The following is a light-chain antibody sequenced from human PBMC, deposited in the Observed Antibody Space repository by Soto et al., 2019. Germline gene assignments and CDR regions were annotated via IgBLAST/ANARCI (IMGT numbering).Light chain of an antibody. CDR2: DAA. V-gene: IGKV3-11*01. CDR3: QQRANWPLT. CDR1: QSVSRY. J-gene: IGKJ5*01. Sequence: EIVLTQSPATLSLSPGDRATLSCRASQSVSRYLAWYQQKPGQAPRLVMYDAATRATGIPDRFSGSGSGTDFRLTISSLEPEDFAVYYCQQRANWPLTFGQGTRLEI.